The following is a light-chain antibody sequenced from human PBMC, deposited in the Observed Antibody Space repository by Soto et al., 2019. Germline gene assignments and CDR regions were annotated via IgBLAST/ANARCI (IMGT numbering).Light chain of an antibody. CDR3: QQYGTSPRSIT. CDR2: ATS. V-gene: IGKV3D-20*01. Sequence: EIGLTQSPSTLSLSPGERATLSCGASQALRSSYLAWYQQKPGLAPRLLIYATSSRATGIPDRFSGGGSGTDFTLTINKLEPEDFAVYYCQQYGTSPRSITFGQGTRLEIK. J-gene: IGKJ5*01. CDR1: QALRSSY.